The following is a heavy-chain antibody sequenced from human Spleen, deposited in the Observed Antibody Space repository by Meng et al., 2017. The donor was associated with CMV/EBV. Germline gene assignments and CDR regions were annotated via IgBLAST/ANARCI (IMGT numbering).Heavy chain of an antibody. CDR2: INPNDGDK. CDR3: ARDLVYGGYAGLDY. J-gene: IGHJ4*02. V-gene: IGHV1-2*02. D-gene: IGHD5-12*01. CDR1: GYTFTGHY. Sequence: ASVKVSCKASGYTFTGHYMHWVRQAPGQGLEWMGWINPNDGDKKFAQKFQGRVTMTWDTSISTVYMELSSLRSEDTAVYYCARDLVYGGYAGLDYWGQGTLVTVSS.